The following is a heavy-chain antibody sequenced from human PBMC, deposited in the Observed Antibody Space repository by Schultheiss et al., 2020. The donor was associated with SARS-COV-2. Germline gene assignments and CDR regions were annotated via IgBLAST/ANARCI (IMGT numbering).Heavy chain of an antibody. CDR3: ARPHQQWLDLVGMDV. V-gene: IGHV3-21*01. J-gene: IGHJ6*02. D-gene: IGHD6-19*01. CDR2: ISSSSSYI. Sequence: GGSLRLSCAASGFTFSSYAMHWVRQAPGKGLEWVSSISSSSSYIYYADSVKGRFTISRDNAKNSLYLQMNSLRAEDTAVYYCARPHQQWLDLVGMDVWGQGTTVTVSS. CDR1: GFTFSSYA.